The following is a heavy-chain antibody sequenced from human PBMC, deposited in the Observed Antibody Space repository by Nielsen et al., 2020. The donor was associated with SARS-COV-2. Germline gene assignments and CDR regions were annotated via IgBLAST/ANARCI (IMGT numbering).Heavy chain of an antibody. D-gene: IGHD4-17*01. V-gene: IGHV3-7*03. CDR1: GFSFSTYW. J-gene: IGHJ6*02. CDR2: IKQDGTEK. Sequence: GESLKISCAASGFSFSTYWMHWVRQAPGRGLEWVANIKQDGTEKYYVDSVKGRFTISRDNAKNSVYLQVNSLRPEDTAVYYCARDKGDYGSEAAGMDVWGQGTTVTVSS. CDR3: ARDKGDYGSEAAGMDV.